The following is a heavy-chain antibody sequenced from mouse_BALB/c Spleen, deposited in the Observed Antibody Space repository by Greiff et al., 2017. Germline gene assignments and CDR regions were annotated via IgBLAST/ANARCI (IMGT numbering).Heavy chain of an antibody. CDR2: INPYNGDT. CDR1: GYSFTGYF. V-gene: IGHV1-20*02. J-gene: IGHJ4*01. CDR3: ARGHLGYYAMDY. D-gene: IGHD3-1*01. Sequence: EVKLMESGPELVKPGASVKISCKASGYSFTGYFMNWVMQSHGKSLEWIGRINPYNGDTFYNQKFKGKATLTVDKSSSTAHMELRSLASEDSAVYYCARGHLGYYAMDYWGQGTSVTVSS.